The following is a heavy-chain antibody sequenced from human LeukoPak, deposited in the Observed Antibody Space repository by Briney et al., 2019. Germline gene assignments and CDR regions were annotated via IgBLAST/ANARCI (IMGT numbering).Heavy chain of an antibody. Sequence: GGPLRPSVTAPGLPSSGLGMTGAPRAPGKGRGGGAVKSYDGRKQYYADSVKGRFTISRDNSKNTLYLQMNSLRAEDTAVYYCAKEYTNAMDYFDYWGQGALVTVSS. D-gene: IGHD2-8*01. V-gene: IGHV3-30*18. CDR3: AKEYTNAMDYFDY. CDR1: GLPSSGLG. CDR2: KSYDGRKQ. J-gene: IGHJ4*02.